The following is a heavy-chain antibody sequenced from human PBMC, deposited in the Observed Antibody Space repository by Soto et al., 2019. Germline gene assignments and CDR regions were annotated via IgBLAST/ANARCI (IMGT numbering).Heavy chain of an antibody. V-gene: IGHV4-31*03. Sequence: QVQLQESGPGLVKPSQTLSLTCTVSGGSISSGGYYWSWIRQHPGKGLEWIGYIYYSGSTYYNPSLKCRVTISVDTSKNQFSLKLSSVTAADTAVYYCASLYYYDSSGFDAFDIWGQGTMVTVSS. J-gene: IGHJ3*02. D-gene: IGHD3-22*01. CDR3: ASLYYYDSSGFDAFDI. CDR2: IYYSGST. CDR1: GGSISSGGYY.